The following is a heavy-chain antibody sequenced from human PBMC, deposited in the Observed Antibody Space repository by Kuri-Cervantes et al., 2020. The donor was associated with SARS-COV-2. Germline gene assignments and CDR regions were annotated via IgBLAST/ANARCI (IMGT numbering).Heavy chain of an antibody. CDR3: ARALAMVRRVIGLQFCAMDV. J-gene: IGHJ6*02. D-gene: IGHD3-10*01. CDR2: IWYEGSNK. V-gene: IGHV3-30*19. Sequence: GESLKTPCAALGCTFSSYAMHRVRQAPGKGPEWVAVIWYEGSNKHYADSVKGRFTISRDNSMNTLALQMNSLRAEETAVDYCARALAMVRRVIGLQFCAMDVWGQGTTVTVSS. CDR1: GCTFSSYA.